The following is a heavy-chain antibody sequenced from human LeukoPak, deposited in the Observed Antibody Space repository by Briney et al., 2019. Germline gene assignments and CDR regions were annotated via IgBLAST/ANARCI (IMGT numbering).Heavy chain of an antibody. D-gene: IGHD4-17*01. V-gene: IGHV3-48*01. CDR3: AXLNDXYGDYDPIYYFDY. J-gene: IGHJ4*02. CDR1: GFTFSSYS. CDR2: ISSSSSTI. Sequence: GGSLRLSCAASGFTFSSYSMNWVRQAPGKGLEWVSYISSSSSTIYYADSVKGRFTISRDNAKNSLYLQMNSLRAEDTAVYYCAXLNDXYGDYDPIYYFDYWGQGTLVTVSS.